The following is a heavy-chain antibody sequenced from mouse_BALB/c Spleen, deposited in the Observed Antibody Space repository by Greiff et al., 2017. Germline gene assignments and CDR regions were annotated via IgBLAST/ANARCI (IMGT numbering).Heavy chain of an antibody. D-gene: IGHD1-1*02. CDR1: GFSLTNYC. Sequence: QVQLKQSGPGLVQPSQSLSITCTAPGFSLTNYCVHWVRQSPGKGLEWLGVIWSGGSTDYNAAVISRLSINTDNSKGQFFFKMNSLQANDTAIYYCAREFRWYAMDYWGQGTSVNVSS. V-gene: IGHV2-2*02. CDR3: AREFRWYAMDY. J-gene: IGHJ4*01. CDR2: IWSGGST.